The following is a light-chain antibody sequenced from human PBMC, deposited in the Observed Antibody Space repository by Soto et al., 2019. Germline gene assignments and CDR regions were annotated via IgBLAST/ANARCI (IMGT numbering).Light chain of an antibody. CDR3: QQYGSSQYT. CDR2: GGS. CDR1: QSVSSSY. Sequence: EIVLTQSPGTQSLSPGERATLSCRASQSVSSSYLAWYQQKPGQSPRLVIYGGSTRAIGIPARFSGSGSGTDFTLTISRLEPEDFAIYYCQQYGSSQYTFGQGTKVDIK. V-gene: IGKV3-20*01. J-gene: IGKJ2*01.